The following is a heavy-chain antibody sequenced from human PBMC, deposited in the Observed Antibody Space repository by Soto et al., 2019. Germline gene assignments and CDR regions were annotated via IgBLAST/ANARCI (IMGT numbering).Heavy chain of an antibody. CDR2: INPNGGGT. D-gene: IGHD6-13*01. CDR3: ARSGSRIAAYGMDV. J-gene: IGHJ6*02. Sequence: QVQLVQSGAEVKKPGASVKVSCKASGYTFTGYYMHWVRQAPGQGLEWMGWINPNGGGTNYAQKFQGWVTMTRDTSISTAYMELSRLRSDDTAVYYCARSGSRIAAYGMDVWGQGTTVTVSS. V-gene: IGHV1-2*04. CDR1: GYTFTGYY.